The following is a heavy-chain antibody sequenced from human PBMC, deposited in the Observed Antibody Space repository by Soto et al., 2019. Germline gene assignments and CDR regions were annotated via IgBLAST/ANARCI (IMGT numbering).Heavy chain of an antibody. CDR2: IYYSGST. CDR1: GGSISSYY. D-gene: IGHD6-19*01. V-gene: IGHV4-59*01. J-gene: IGHJ4*02. CDR3: ARVSPTLAGTSEYFDY. Sequence: PSETLSLTCTVSGGSISSYYWSWIRQPPGKGLEWIGYIYYSGSTNYNPSLKSRVTISVDTSKNQFSLKLSSVTAADTAVYYCARVSPTLAGTSEYFDYWGQGTLVTVSS.